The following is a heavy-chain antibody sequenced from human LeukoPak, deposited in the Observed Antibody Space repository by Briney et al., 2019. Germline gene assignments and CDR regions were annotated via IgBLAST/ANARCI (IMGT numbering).Heavy chain of an antibody. Sequence: ASVKVSCKVSGFILTELSMHWVRQAPGKGLEWMGGFDPEDGETIYAQRFQGRVTMTEDATTDTAYMELSSLTSEDTAVYYCATVDCSGGRCYSRYFGLDVWGQGTTVTVSS. V-gene: IGHV1-24*01. CDR1: GFILTELS. CDR2: FDPEDGET. J-gene: IGHJ6*02. CDR3: ATVDCSGGRCYSRYFGLDV. D-gene: IGHD2-15*01.